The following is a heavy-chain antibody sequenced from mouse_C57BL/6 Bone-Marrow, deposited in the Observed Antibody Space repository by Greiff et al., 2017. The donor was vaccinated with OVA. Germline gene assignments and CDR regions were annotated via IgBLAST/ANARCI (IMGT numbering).Heavy chain of an antibody. CDR1: GYSITSGYY. CDR2: ISYDGSN. D-gene: IGHD4-1*02. CDR3: ARDMALNWED. J-gene: IGHJ3*01. V-gene: IGHV3-6*01. Sequence: EVQLKESGPGLVKPSQSLSLTCSVTGYSITSGYYWNWIRQFPGNKLEWMGYISYDGSNNYNPSLKNRISITRDTSKNQFFLKLNSVTTEDTATYYCARDMALNWEDWGQGTLVTVSA.